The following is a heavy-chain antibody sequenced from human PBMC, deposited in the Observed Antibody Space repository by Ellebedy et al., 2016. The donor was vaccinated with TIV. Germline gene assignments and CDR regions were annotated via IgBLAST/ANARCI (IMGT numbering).Heavy chain of an antibody. D-gene: IGHD6-13*01. V-gene: IGHV3-33*01. CDR1: GFTFSSYG. J-gene: IGHJ4*02. Sequence: WGSLRLSCAASGFTFSSYGMHRVRQAPGKGLEWVAVIWYDGSNKYYADSVKGRFTISRDNSKNTLYLQMNSLRAEDTAVYYCARDAVTAAGLFDYWGQGTLVTVSS. CDR3: ARDAVTAAGLFDY. CDR2: IWYDGSNK.